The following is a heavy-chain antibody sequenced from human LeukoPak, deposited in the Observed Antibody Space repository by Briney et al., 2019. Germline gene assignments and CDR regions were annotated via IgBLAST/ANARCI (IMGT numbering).Heavy chain of an antibody. V-gene: IGHV4-39*01. CDR2: IYYSGST. J-gene: IGHJ6*02. CDR3: ARRASSSWYYYYGMDV. Sequence: SETLSLTCTVSGGSISSSSYYWGWIRQPPGKGLEGIGSIYYSGSTYYNPSLKSRVTISVDTSKNQFSLKLSSVTAADTAVYYCARRASSSWYYYYGMDVWGQGTTVTVSS. CDR1: GGSISSSSYY. D-gene: IGHD6-13*01.